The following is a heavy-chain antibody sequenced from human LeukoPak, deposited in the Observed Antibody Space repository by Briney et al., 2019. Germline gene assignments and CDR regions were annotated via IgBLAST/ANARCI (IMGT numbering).Heavy chain of an antibody. D-gene: IGHD6-13*01. V-gene: IGHV5-51*01. CDR1: GYSFTNYW. CDR3: ARHPSGRQLANFDY. J-gene: IGHJ4*02. CDR2: IYPGDSDT. Sequence: GGSLKISCKGSGYSFTNYWIGWVRQMPGKGLVWMGIIYPGDSDTRNSPSFQGQVTISADKSISTAYLQWSSLKASDTAMYYCARHPSGRQLANFDYWGQGTLVTVSS.